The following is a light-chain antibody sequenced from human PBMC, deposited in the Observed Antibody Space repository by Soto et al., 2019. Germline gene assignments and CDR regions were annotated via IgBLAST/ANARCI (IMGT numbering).Light chain of an antibody. CDR3: QQYGSSLLT. CDR1: QSINSDY. CDR2: VAS. V-gene: IGKV3-20*01. Sequence: EIVLTQSPGTLSLSPGERATLSCRASQSINSDYLAWYQQNSGQAPRLLIYVASSRATVIPDRFSGSGSGTDFTLTISRLEHEDFGVYYCQQYGSSLLTFGGGTKVEVK. J-gene: IGKJ4*01.